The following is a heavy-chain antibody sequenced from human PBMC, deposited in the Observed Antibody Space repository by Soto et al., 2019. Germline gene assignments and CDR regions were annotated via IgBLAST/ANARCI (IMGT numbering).Heavy chain of an antibody. V-gene: IGHV3-74*01. Sequence: PGGSLRLSCAASGFTFSPYWMHWVRQVPGKGLVWVSRINGGGSSTNYADSVKGRFTISRDNAKNTLYLQMNSLRAEDTAVYYCARDRTPYSNYAWFDPWGQGTLVTVSS. D-gene: IGHD4-4*01. CDR1: GFTFSPYW. J-gene: IGHJ5*02. CDR2: INGGGSST. CDR3: ARDRTPYSNYAWFDP.